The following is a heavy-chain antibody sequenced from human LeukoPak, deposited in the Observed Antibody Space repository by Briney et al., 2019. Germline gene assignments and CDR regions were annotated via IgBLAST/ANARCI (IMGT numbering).Heavy chain of an antibody. CDR1: GGSISSYY. CDR2: IYYSGST. Sequence: PSETLSLTCTVSGGSISSYYWSWIRQPPGKGLEWIGYIYYSGSTNYNPSLKSQVTISVDTSKNQFSLKLSSVTAADTAVYYCARAGADAFDFWGQGTMVTVSS. J-gene: IGHJ3*01. CDR3: ARAGADAFDF. V-gene: IGHV4-59*08.